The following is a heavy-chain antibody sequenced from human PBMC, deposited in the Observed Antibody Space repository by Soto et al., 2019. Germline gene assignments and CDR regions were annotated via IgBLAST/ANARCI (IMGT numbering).Heavy chain of an antibody. CDR1: GFAFSSYA. CDR3: TRDQPEMAFDH. Sequence: PGGSLRLSCAASGFAFSSYAMHWVRQAPGKGLEWVADIAYDGSNKYYADSVKGRFTISRDNSKNTLYLQMNSLRVEDTAVHYCTRDQPEMAFDHWGQGTLVTVSS. CDR2: IAYDGSNK. J-gene: IGHJ4*02. V-gene: IGHV3-30*04.